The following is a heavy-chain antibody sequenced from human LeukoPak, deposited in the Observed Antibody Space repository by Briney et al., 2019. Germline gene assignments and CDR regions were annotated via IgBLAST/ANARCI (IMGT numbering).Heavy chain of an antibody. CDR3: AKGRTSGYDFFRY. CDR2: IRYDGSNK. Sequence: PGGSLRLSCAASGFTFSNFGMHWVRQAPGKGLEWVAFIRYDGSNKYYADSVKGRFTISRDNSKNTLYLQMNSLRAEDTAVYYCAKGRTSGYDFFRYWGQGTLVTVSS. V-gene: IGHV3-30*02. J-gene: IGHJ4*02. D-gene: IGHD5-12*01. CDR1: GFTFSNFG.